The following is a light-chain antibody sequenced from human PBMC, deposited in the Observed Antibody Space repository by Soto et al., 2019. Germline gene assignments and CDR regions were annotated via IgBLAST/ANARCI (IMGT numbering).Light chain of an antibody. V-gene: IGLV2-14*01. J-gene: IGLJ1*01. CDR2: EVT. CDR3: SSYTSSNTPLV. CDR1: SSDVGDYDF. Sequence: QSALTQPASVSGSPGQSITISCTGASSDVGDYDFVSWYLQHPGRVPKLIIYEVTKRPSGVSDRFSGSKSGNTASLTISGLQAEDEADYYCSSYTSSNTPLVFGTGTKVTVL.